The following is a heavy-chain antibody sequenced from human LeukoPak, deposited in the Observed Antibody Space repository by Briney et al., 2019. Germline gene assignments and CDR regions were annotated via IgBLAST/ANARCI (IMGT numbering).Heavy chain of an antibody. D-gene: IGHD3-10*01. V-gene: IGHV3-74*01. Sequence: GGSLRLSCAASGFTLSGAWMHWVRQVPGKGLVWVSRINPDGTDIRYADSVKDRFTISRDDAKNTLFLHMNSLRVEDTAVYYCARVFGPGLDEYFHLWGQGTLVTVSS. CDR1: GFTLSGAW. CDR2: INPDGTDI. CDR3: ARVFGPGLDEYFHL. J-gene: IGHJ1*01.